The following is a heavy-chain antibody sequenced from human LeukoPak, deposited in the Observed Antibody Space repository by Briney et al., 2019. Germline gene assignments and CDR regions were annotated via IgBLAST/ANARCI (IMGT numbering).Heavy chain of an antibody. J-gene: IGHJ1*01. CDR3: AKGDSSTWSAEYFRH. CDR1: GFTFSSYA. Sequence: GGSLRLSCAASGFTFSSYAMSWVRQAPGKGLEWVSSISDSGGNTYHADSVKGRFTISRGNSKNTLYLQMNSLRAEDTALYYCAKGDSSTWSAEYFRHWGQGTLVTVSS. V-gene: IGHV3-23*01. CDR2: ISDSGGNT. D-gene: IGHD6-13*01.